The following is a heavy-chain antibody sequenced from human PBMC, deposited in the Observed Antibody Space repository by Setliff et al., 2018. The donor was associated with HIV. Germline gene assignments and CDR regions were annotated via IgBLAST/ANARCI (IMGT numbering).Heavy chain of an antibody. V-gene: IGHV4-31*03. CDR3: ARIFQPSSSPFDFWGRGILVTGSPYARFDF. J-gene: IGHJ4*02. CDR2: IYYSGST. CDR1: GDSISSGGYY. Sequence: SETLSLTCTVSGDSISSGGYYWSWIRQFPGKGLEWIGYIYYSGSTYYKPSLQSRLTMSVDTSKNQFSLRLRSVTAADTAVYYCARIFQPSSSPFDFWGRGILVTGSPYARFDFWGQGTLVTVSS. D-gene: IGHD3-9*01.